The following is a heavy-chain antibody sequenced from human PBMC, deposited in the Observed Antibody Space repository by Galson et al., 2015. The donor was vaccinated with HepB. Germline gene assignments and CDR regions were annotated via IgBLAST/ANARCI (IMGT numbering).Heavy chain of an antibody. D-gene: IGHD2-8*02. Sequence: LRLSCAASGFTFSTYWMTWVRQAPGNGLEWVATINQDGSEKYSVDSGKGRFTISRDNAKNSLYLDMNSLRAEDTAVYYCTRDALVGGVVDYWGQGTLVTVSS. J-gene: IGHJ4*02. CDR2: INQDGSEK. CDR3: TRDALVGGVVDY. V-gene: IGHV3-7*01. CDR1: GFTFSTYW.